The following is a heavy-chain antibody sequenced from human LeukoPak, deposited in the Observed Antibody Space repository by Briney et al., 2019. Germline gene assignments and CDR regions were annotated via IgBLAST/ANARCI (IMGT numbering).Heavy chain of an antibody. CDR2: MYLSGTT. CDR3: AGLVGRYSSGLYYYYFDY. D-gene: IGHD3-22*01. V-gene: IGHV4-4*02. J-gene: IGHJ4*02. CDR1: GFSFSDVW. Sequence: GSLRLSCAVSGFSFSDVWMNRVRQPPGKGLEWIGEMYLSGTTHSSSSVKSRVTISIDKSKNQFFLNLSSVTAADTAVYYCAGLVGRYSSGLYYYYFDYWGQGTLVTVSS.